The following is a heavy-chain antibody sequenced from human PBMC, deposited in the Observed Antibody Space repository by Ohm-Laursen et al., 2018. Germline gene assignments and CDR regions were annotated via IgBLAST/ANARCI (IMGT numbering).Heavy chain of an antibody. CDR3: ARDPVRGLTDY. CDR1: AFSLTASN. J-gene: IGHJ4*02. V-gene: IGHV3-48*03. CDR2: ISSSGSTI. D-gene: IGHD3-16*01. Sequence: SLRLSCAAPAFSLTASNMNWVRQAPGKGLEWVSYISSSGSTIHYADSVKGRFTISRDNAKNSLYLQMNSLRAEDTAVYHCARDPVRGLTDYWGQGTLVTVSS.